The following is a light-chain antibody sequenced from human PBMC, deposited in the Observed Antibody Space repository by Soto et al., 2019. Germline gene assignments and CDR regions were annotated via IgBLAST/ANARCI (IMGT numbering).Light chain of an antibody. V-gene: IGKV3-11*01. CDR3: QQRSNWPT. Sequence: EIVLTQSPATLSLSPGERATLSCRASQSVSSYLAWYQQKPGQAPRLLIYDASNRATGIPARFSGSGSGTDFTLTISSLECEDFAVYYCQQRSNWPTFGGGTKLEIK. CDR1: QSVSSY. J-gene: IGKJ4*01. CDR2: DAS.